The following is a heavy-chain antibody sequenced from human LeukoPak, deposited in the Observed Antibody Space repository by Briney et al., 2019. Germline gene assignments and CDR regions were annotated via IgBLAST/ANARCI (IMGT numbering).Heavy chain of an antibody. CDR3: ARGTIRITMVRGDLDY. Sequence: ASVKVSCKASGYTFTSYYMHWVRQAPGQGLEWMGIINPSGGSTSYAQKFQGRVTMTRDTSTSTVYMELSSLRSEDTAVYYCARGTIRITMVRGDLDYWGQGTLVTVSS. V-gene: IGHV1-46*01. CDR1: GYTFTSYY. CDR2: INPSGGST. D-gene: IGHD3-10*01. J-gene: IGHJ4*02.